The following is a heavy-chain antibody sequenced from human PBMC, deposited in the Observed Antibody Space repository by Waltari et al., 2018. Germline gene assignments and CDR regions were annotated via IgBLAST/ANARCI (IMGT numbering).Heavy chain of an antibody. Sequence: EVQLVESGGGLVQPGGSLRLSCAASGFTFSSYEMNWVRQAPGKGLEGVSYISSSGSTIYYADSVKGRFTLSRDNAKNSLYLQMNSLRAEDTAVYYCAKGGLSVITFGGVIDLLGNYGMDVWGQGTTVTVSS. CDR3: AKGGLSVITFGGVIDLLGNYGMDV. J-gene: IGHJ6*02. V-gene: IGHV3-48*03. CDR1: GFTFSSYE. D-gene: IGHD3-16*02. CDR2: ISSSGSTI.